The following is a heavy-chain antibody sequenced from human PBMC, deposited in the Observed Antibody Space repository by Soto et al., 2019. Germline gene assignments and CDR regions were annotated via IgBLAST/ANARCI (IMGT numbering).Heavy chain of an antibody. CDR2: IKQDGSEK. CDR3: ARTPRGYSYGPSFLDY. Sequence: GGSLRLSCAASGFTFSSYWMSWVRQAPGKGLEWVANIKQDGSEKYYVDSVKGRFTISRDNAKNSLYLQMNSLRAEDTAVYYCARTPRGYSYGPSFLDYWGQGTLVTVSS. D-gene: IGHD5-18*01. J-gene: IGHJ4*02. V-gene: IGHV3-7*03. CDR1: GFTFSSYW.